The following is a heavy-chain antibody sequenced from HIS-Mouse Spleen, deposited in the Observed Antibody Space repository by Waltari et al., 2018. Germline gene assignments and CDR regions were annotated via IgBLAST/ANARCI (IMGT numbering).Heavy chain of an antibody. CDR2: INHSGST. J-gene: IGHJ6*02. Sequence: QVQLQQWGAGLWKPSETLSLTCAVYGGSFSGYYWSCIRQPPGTGLEWIGEINHSGSTNYNPSLKSRVTISVDTSKNQFSLKLSSVTAADTAVYYCARVAYYYDSSGYQGPSYYYYGMDVWGQGTTVTVSS. D-gene: IGHD3-22*01. V-gene: IGHV4-34*01. CDR3: ARVAYYYDSSGYQGPSYYYYGMDV. CDR1: GGSFSGYY.